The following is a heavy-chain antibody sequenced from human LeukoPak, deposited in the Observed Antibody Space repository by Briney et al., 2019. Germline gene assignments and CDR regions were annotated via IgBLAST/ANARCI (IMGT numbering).Heavy chain of an antibody. D-gene: IGHD1-26*01. CDR3: ARAILGITDWYFDL. CDR1: GFTFSSNS. J-gene: IGHJ2*01. CDR2: ISSSSSYI. V-gene: IGHV3-21*01. Sequence: GGSLRLSCAASGFTFSSNSMNWVRQAPGKGLEWVSSISSSSSYIYYADSMKGRLTISRDNAKNSLYLQMNSLRAGDTAVYYCARAILGITDWYFDLWGRGTLVTVSS.